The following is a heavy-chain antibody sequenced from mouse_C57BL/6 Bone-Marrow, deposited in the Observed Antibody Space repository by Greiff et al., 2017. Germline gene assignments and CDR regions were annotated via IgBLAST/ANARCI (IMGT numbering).Heavy chain of an antibody. D-gene: IGHD2-3*01. CDR1: GYTFTSYW. CDR3: ASDGYFAWFAY. J-gene: IGHJ3*01. Sequence: QVQLQQSGAELVKPGASVKLSCKASGYTFTSYWMQWVKQRPGQGLEWIGEIDPSDSYTNYNQKFKGKATLTVDTSSSTAYMQLSSLTSEDSAVYCCASDGYFAWFAYWGQGTLVTVSA. CDR2: IDPSDSYT. V-gene: IGHV1-50*01.